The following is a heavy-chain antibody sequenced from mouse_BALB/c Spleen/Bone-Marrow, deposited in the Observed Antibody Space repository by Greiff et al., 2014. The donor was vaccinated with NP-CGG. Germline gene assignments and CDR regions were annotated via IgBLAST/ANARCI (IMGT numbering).Heavy chain of an antibody. CDR1: GFNIKDTY. D-gene: IGHD4-1*01. Sequence: EVKLQESGAELVKPGASVKLSCTASGFNIKDTYMHWVKQRPEQGLEWIGRVDPANGNTKYDPKFQGKATITADTSSNTAYLQLSILTSEDTAVYYCARWEYYAMDYWGQGTSVTVSS. V-gene: IGHV14-3*02. J-gene: IGHJ4*01. CDR2: VDPANGNT. CDR3: ARWEYYAMDY.